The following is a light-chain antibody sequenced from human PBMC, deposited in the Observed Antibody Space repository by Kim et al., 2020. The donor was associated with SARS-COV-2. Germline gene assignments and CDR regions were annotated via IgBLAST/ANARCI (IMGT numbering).Light chain of an antibody. Sequence: ASVGDTDTITCRASQSVSNYLKWYQQKPEKAPNLLFFAASSLQDGVPSRFSGSGSGTDFTLSIRSLQPEDFAVYYCQHTYSIPLSFGGGTKVDIK. J-gene: IGKJ4*01. CDR3: QHTYSIPLS. V-gene: IGKV1-39*01. CDR2: AAS. CDR1: QSVSNY.